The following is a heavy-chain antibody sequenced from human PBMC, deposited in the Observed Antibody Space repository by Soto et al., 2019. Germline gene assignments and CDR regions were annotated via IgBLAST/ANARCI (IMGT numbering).Heavy chain of an antibody. D-gene: IGHD5-12*01. J-gene: IGHJ4*02. Sequence: SETLSLTCTVSGGSISSSSYYWGWICQPPGKGLEWIGSIYYSGSTYYNPSLKSRVTISVDTSKNQFSLKLSSVTAADTAVYYCVRHAQWIIRAYWGQGSLVTVSS. CDR1: GGSISSSSYY. CDR2: IYYSGST. CDR3: VRHAQWIIRAY. V-gene: IGHV4-39*01.